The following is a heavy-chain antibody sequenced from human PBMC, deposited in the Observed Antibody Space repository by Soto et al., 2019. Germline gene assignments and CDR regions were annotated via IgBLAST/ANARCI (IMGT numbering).Heavy chain of an antibody. J-gene: IGHJ6*02. CDR1: GESFNDYF. CDR3: ARRKDSSRYFYGMDV. Sequence: QVALQQWGAGLLKPSQTLSLTCAVYGESFNDYFWTWIRQSPGGGLEWLAEVHHTGTSYYNPSLKSRLAVSGDTSRNQFSLNLTSLTAADTATYYCARRKDSSRYFYGMDVWGQVTTVVVSS. V-gene: IGHV4-34*02. D-gene: IGHD6-13*01. CDR2: VHHTGTS.